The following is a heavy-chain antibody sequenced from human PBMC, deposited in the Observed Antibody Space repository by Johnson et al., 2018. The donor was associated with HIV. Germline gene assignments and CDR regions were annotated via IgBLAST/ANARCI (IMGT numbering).Heavy chain of an antibody. V-gene: IGHV3-15*01. CDR1: GSTSRNAW. J-gene: IGHJ3*02. CDR3: TTATPPEQLDDAFDI. Sequence: VQLVESGGGLVKPGGSLRPSCAASGSTSRNAWLTGFGQAPGKGRDWVGRIKSKPDGGTPDYVAPVKGGLPTSEDDSKNTLYLQMNSLKPWDTAVYYCTTATPPEQLDDAFDILGQGTMVTVSS. D-gene: IGHD6-6*01. CDR2: IKSKPDGGTP.